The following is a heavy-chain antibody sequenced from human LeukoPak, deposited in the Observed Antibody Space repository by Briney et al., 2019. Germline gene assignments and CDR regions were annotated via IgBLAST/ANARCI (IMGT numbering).Heavy chain of an antibody. CDR2: ISYSGST. J-gene: IGHJ5*01. D-gene: IGHD3-22*01. V-gene: IGHV4-59*01. CDR3: ARGWHDSIWFDS. Sequence: PETLSDTRAVPGGSICKYIGSSVPQTPGERLGRIGYISYSGSTNYTPSLNSRVTISVATSKNQFSLKLSSVTAADTAEYYCARGWHDSIWFDSWGQGTQVTVSS. CDR1: GGSICKYI.